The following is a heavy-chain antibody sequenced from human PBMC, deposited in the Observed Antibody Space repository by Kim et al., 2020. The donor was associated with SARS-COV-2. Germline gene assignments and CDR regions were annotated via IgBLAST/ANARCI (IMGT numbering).Heavy chain of an antibody. D-gene: IGHD6-19*01. Sequence: SETLSLTCTVSGGSISSGGYYWSWIRQHPGKGLEWIGYIYYSGSTYYNPSLKSRVTISVDTSKNQFSLKLSSVTAADTAVYYCARDPGSGWYGHYFDYWGQGTLVTVSS. V-gene: IGHV4-31*03. CDR3: ARDPGSGWYGHYFDY. CDR1: GGSISSGGYY. J-gene: IGHJ4*02. CDR2: IYYSGST.